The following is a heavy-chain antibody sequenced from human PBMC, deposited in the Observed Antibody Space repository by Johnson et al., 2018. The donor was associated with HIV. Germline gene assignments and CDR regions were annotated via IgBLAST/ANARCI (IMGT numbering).Heavy chain of an antibody. Sequence: VQLVESVGGLVQPGGSLRLSCVASGLTFSSYGMSWVRQAPGKGPEWVSGISGSGGSTYYADSVKGRFTISRDNSKSTLFLQMNSLRSEDKAAYYCAKADDILTGYYKGFDAFDVWGQGTMVSVS. D-gene: IGHD3-9*01. CDR3: AKADDILTGYYKGFDAFDV. V-gene: IGHV3-23*04. CDR2: ISGSGGST. J-gene: IGHJ3*01. CDR1: GLTFSSYG.